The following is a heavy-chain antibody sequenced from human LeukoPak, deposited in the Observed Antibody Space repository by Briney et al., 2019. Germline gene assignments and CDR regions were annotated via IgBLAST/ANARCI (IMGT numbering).Heavy chain of an antibody. CDR3: ARDLITMVRGASTYYYYYGMDV. J-gene: IGHJ6*02. V-gene: IGHV3-48*03. Sequence: GGSLRLSCEASGFTFSSYEMNWVRQAPGKGLEWVSYISSSGSTIYYADSVKGRFTISRDNAKNSLYLQMNSLRAEDTAVYYCARDLITMVRGASTYYYYYGMDVWGQGTTVTVSS. CDR2: ISSSGSTI. D-gene: IGHD3-10*01. CDR1: GFTFSSYE.